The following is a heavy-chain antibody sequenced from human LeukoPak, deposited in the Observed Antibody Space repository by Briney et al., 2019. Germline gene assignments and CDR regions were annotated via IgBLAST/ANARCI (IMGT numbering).Heavy chain of an antibody. CDR3: ARAYGSGSLYYFDY. Sequence: SETLSLTCTVSGGSISSYYWSWIRQPPGKGLEWIGYIYYSGSTNYNPSLKSRVTISVDTPKNQFSLKLSSVTAADTAVYYCARAYGSGSLYYFDYWGQGTLVTVSS. CDR2: IYYSGST. V-gene: IGHV4-59*08. J-gene: IGHJ4*02. D-gene: IGHD3-10*01. CDR1: GGSISSYY.